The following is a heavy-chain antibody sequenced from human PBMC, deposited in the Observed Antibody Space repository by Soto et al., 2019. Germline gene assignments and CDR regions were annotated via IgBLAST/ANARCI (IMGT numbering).Heavy chain of an antibody. Sequence: PSETLSLTCAVYGGSFSGYYWSWIRQPPGKGLEWIGEINHSGSTNYNPSLKGRVTMSVDTSRDQVYLRLRSVTRADTAVYYCARDQYDFRSGSYYYAMEVWGQGTKVTVSS. V-gene: IGHV4-34*10. CDR1: GGSFSGYY. J-gene: IGHJ6*02. CDR2: INHSGST. CDR3: ARDQYDFRSGSYYYAMEV. D-gene: IGHD3-3*01.